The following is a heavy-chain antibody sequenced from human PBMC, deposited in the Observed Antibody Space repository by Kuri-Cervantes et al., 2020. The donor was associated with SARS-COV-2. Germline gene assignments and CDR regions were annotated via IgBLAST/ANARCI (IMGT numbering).Heavy chain of an antibody. V-gene: IGHV3-23*01. J-gene: IGHJ1*01. CDR2: ITSSGGSK. D-gene: IGHD6-13*01. Sequence: GEALMISCAASGFTFSSYAMSWVRQGPGTGQEWVSAITSSGGSKYSPDPVKGRFTISMDNSNNTLHLQMHSLGIEDTAIYYYANHYSSTWYGVYFQHWGQGTLVTVSS. CDR3: ANHYSSTWYGVYFQH. CDR1: GFTFSSYA.